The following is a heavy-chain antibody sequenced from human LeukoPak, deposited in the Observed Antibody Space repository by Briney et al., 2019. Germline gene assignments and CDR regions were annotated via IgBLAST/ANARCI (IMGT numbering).Heavy chain of an antibody. J-gene: IGHJ4*02. CDR3: ARDQPIAVAGLDPDY. D-gene: IGHD6-19*01. Sequence: PGGSLRLSCAASGFTFSSYSMNWVRQAPGKELEWVSSISSSSSYIYYADSVKGRFTISRDNAKNSLYLQMNSLRAEDTAVYYCARDQPIAVAGLDPDYWGQGTLVTVSS. CDR2: ISSSSSYI. CDR1: GFTFSSYS. V-gene: IGHV3-21*01.